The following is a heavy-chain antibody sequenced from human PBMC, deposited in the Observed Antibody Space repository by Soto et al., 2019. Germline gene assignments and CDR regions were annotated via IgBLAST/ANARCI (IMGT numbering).Heavy chain of an antibody. J-gene: IGHJ4*02. D-gene: IGHD4-17*01. CDR3: ARDQYGDYYFDY. Sequence: SETLSLTCTVSGGSISSGGYYWSWIRQHPGKGLEWIGYIYYSGSTYYNPSLKSRVTISVDTSKNQFSLKLSSVTAADTAVYYCARDQYGDYYFDYWGQGTLVTVSS. CDR1: GGSISSGGYY. V-gene: IGHV4-31*03. CDR2: IYYSGST.